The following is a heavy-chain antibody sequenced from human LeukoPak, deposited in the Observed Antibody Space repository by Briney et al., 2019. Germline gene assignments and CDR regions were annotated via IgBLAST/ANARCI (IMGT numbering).Heavy chain of an antibody. D-gene: IGHD2-15*01. CDR3: ARDWSRLGAATPLGYYYYMDV. Sequence: GGSLRLSCAASEFSVGSNYMTWVRQAPGKGLEWVSSISSSSSYIYYADSVKGRFTISRDNAKNSLYLQMNSLRAEDTAVYYCARDWSRLGAATPLGYYYYMDVWGKGTTVTISS. CDR1: EFSVGSNY. J-gene: IGHJ6*03. CDR2: ISSSSSYI. V-gene: IGHV3-21*01.